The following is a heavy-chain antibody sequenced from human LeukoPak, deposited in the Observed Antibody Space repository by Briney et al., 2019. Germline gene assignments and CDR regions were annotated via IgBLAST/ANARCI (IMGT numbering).Heavy chain of an antibody. CDR1: GFTFSSYA. D-gene: IGHD6-19*01. CDR3: AKGQRAVAGLRSDY. CDR2: ISVRGGST. Sequence: PGGALRLSCAASGFTFSSYAMSGGRQAPGKGVEWGSAISVRGGSTYYADSVKGRFTTSRDNSKNTLYLQMNSLRAEDTAVYYCAKGQRAVAGLRSDYWGQGTLVTVSS. J-gene: IGHJ4*02. V-gene: IGHV3-23*01.